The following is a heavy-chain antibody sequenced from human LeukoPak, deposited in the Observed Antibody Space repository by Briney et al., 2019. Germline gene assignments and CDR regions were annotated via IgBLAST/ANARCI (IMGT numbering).Heavy chain of an antibody. CDR1: GGSISSYY. Sequence: SETLSLTCTVSGGSISSYYWSWIRQPPGKGLEWIGYIYYSGSTNYNPSLKSRVTISVDTPKNQFSLKLSSVTAADTAVYYCARHRTDSSGYNNFDYWGQGTLVTVSS. V-gene: IGHV4-59*08. D-gene: IGHD3-22*01. CDR2: IYYSGST. J-gene: IGHJ4*02. CDR3: ARHRTDSSGYNNFDY.